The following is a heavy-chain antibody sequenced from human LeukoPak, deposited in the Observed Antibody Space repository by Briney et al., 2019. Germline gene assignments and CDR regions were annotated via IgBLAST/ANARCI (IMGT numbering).Heavy chain of an antibody. V-gene: IGHV3-11*04. Sequence: GGSLRLSCAASGFTFSDYYMSWIRQAPGKGLEWVSYISSSGSTIYYADSVKGRFTISRDNAKNSLYLQMNSLRAEDTAVYYRARALWFGDHDAFDIWGQGTMVTVSS. CDR2: ISSSGSTI. CDR1: GFTFSDYY. D-gene: IGHD3-10*01. J-gene: IGHJ3*02. CDR3: ARALWFGDHDAFDI.